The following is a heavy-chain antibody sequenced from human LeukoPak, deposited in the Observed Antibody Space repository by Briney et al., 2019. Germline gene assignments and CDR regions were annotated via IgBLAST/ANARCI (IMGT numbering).Heavy chain of an antibody. J-gene: IGHJ4*02. D-gene: IGHD6-6*01. Sequence: ASVKVSCKASGYTFTGYYMHWVRQAPGQGLEWVGWINPNSGGTNYAQKFQGRVTMTRDTSISTAYMGLSRLRSDDTAVYYCARRYTDSSEGFDYWGQGTLVTVSS. V-gene: IGHV1-2*02. CDR2: INPNSGGT. CDR3: ARRYTDSSEGFDY. CDR1: GYTFTGYY.